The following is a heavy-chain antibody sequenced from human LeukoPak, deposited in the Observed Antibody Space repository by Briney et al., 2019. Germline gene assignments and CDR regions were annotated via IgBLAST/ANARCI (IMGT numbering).Heavy chain of an antibody. Sequence: GASVKVSCKASGHTFTSYGISWVRQAPGQGLESMGWISAYNGNTNYAQKLQGRVTMTTDTSTSTAYMELRSLRSDDTAVYYCARDRVGNWYFDYWGQGTLVTVSS. CDR3: ARDRVGNWYFDY. D-gene: IGHD4-23*01. J-gene: IGHJ4*02. CDR1: GHTFTSYG. V-gene: IGHV1-18*01. CDR2: ISAYNGNT.